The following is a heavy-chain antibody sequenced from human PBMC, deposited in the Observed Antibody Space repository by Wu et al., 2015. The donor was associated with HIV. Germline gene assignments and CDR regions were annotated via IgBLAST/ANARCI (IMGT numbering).Heavy chain of an antibody. CDR3: ARGGYYYGSGSPYYFDY. D-gene: IGHD3-10*01. V-gene: IGHV1-69*13. CDR2: LIPMYGTA. CDR1: GATFTSYA. J-gene: IGHJ4*02. Sequence: QVQLLQSGAEVKNPGSSVRVSCKASGATFTSYALSWVRQAPGQGLEWMGRLIPMYGTANYAQKFQGRVTITADESTSTAYMDVSSLRSDDTAVYYCARGGYYYGSGSPYYFDYWGQGTLVTVSS.